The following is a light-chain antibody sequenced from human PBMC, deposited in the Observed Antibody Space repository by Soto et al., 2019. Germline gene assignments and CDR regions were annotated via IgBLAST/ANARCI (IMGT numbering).Light chain of an antibody. V-gene: IGKV3-15*01. CDR1: QGISKK. Sequence: IVMTQSPATLSVAPGGIVTFSCRASQGISKKVAWYQHKPGQAPRLLISAVSTGATGVPARFSGSGSGTDFTFTISSLQPEDIGTYYCQQYDNLPLTFGGGTKVDIK. CDR3: QQYDNLPLT. J-gene: IGKJ4*01. CDR2: AVS.